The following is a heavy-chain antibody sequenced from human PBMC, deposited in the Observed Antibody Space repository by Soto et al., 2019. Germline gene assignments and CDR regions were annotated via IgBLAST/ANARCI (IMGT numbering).Heavy chain of an antibody. CDR2: INPSGGST. CDR1: GYTFTSYY. V-gene: IGHV1-46*01. Sequence: ASVKVSCKASGYTFTSYYMHWVRQAPGQGLEWMGIINPSGGSTSYAQKFQGRVTMTRDTSTSTVYMELSSLRSEDTAVYYCARSEYSSSSIYYYGMDVWGQGTTVTVSS. CDR3: ARSEYSSSSIYYYGMDV. D-gene: IGHD6-6*01. J-gene: IGHJ6*02.